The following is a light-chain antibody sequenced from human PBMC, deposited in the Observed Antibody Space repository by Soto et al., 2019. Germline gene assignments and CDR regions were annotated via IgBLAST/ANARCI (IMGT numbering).Light chain of an antibody. J-gene: IGLJ1*01. Sequence: QSALTQPASVSGSPGQSITISCTGTSSDVGGYNYVSWYQHHPGKAPKRMIYNVSNRPSGVSNRFSGSKSGNTASLTISGLQPEDEADYYCSSYTTSNTRQIVLGTGTKVTVL. V-gene: IGLV2-14*03. CDR1: SSDVGGYNY. CDR3: SSYTTSNTRQIV. CDR2: NVS.